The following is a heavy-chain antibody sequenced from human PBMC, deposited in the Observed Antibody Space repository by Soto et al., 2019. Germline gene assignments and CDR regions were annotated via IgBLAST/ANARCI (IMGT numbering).Heavy chain of an antibody. CDR3: ASGLPYDDYVNWYFDL. CDR1: GGTFSSYT. J-gene: IGHJ2*01. D-gene: IGHD4-17*01. CDR2: IIPILGIA. Sequence: QVQLVQSGAEVKKPGSSVKVSCKASGGTFSSYTISWVRQAPGQGLEWMGRIIPILGIANYAQKFQGRVTITADKSTSTADMERSSLRYEDTAVYYCASGLPYDDYVNWYFDLWGRGTLFTVSS. V-gene: IGHV1-69*02.